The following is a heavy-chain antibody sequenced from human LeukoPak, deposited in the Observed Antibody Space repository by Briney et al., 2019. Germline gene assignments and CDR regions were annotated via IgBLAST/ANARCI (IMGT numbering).Heavy chain of an antibody. J-gene: IGHJ4*02. V-gene: IGHV4-4*07. Sequence: PSETLSLTCTVSGGSISSYYWSWIRQPAGKGLEWIGRIYTSGSTNYSPSLKSRVTMSVDTSKNQFSLKLSSVTAADTAVYYCARGMQWFGELTFDYWGQGTLVTVSS. CDR1: GGSISSYY. D-gene: IGHD3-10*01. CDR3: ARGMQWFGELTFDY. CDR2: IYTSGST.